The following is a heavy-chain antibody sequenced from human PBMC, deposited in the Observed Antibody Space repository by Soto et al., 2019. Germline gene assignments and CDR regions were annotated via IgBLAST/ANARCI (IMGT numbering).Heavy chain of an antibody. CDR2: IFGDDDK. CDR3: AAHVAADGYFDF. J-gene: IGHJ2*01. D-gene: IGHD6-19*01. V-gene: IGHV2-5*02. Sequence: QITLKESGPTLVKPTQTPTLTCTLSGFSLSSSGVAVGWIRHPPGKALEWLALIFGDDDKRYRPPLQSRPSISMDSSKTRAVLTVTNMDPGDAGTYYCAAHVAADGYFDFLGRGTLVTVSS. CDR1: GFSLSSSGVA.